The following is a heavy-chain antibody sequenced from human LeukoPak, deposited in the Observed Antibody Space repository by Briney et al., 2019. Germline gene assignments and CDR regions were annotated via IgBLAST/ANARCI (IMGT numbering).Heavy chain of an antibody. D-gene: IGHD1-26*01. CDR1: GFTFSSYW. V-gene: IGHV3-7*01. J-gene: IGHJ4*02. Sequence: GGSLRLSCAASGFTFSSYWMSWVRQAPGKGLEWVANIKQDGSEKYYVDSVKGRFTISRDNAKNSLYLQMNSLRAKDTAVYYCARDGGAYSPNPPIDEWDYWGQGTLVTVSS. CDR3: ARDGGAYSPNPPIDEWDY. CDR2: IKQDGSEK.